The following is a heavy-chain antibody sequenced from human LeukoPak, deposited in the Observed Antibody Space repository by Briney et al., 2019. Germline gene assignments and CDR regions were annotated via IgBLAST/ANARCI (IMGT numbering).Heavy chain of an antibody. CDR3: ARGGVLVAVYFDF. CDR1: GYFISTDYY. V-gene: IGHV4-38-2*01. CDR2: IYCTHTA. J-gene: IGHJ4*02. D-gene: IGHD2-15*01. Sequence: PSETVSLTCDVSGYFISTDYYWGWIRKPPGKGLEWIGAIYCTHTAYYKPSLKSRVTISVDTSKNQLSLQLTSVTAADTAVYYCARGGVLVAVYFDFWGQGTLGTVSS.